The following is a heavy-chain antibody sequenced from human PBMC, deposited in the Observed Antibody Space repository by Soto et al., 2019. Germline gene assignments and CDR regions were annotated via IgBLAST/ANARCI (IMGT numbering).Heavy chain of an antibody. CDR3: ARDRRYYYYGMDV. CDR1: GGTFSSYA. J-gene: IGHJ6*02. V-gene: IGHV1-69*13. CDR2: IIPIFGTA. Sequence: ASVKVSCKASGGTFSSYAISWVRQAPGQGLEWMGGIIPIFGTANYAQKFQGRVTITADESTSTAYMELSSLRSEDTAVYYCARDRRYYYYGMDVSGQGTRVTCSS.